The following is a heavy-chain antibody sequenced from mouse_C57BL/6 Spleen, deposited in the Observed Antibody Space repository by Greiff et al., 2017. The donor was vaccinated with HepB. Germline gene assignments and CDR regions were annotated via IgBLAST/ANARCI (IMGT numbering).Heavy chain of an antibody. CDR1: GYTFTSYW. V-gene: IGHV1-64*01. J-gene: IGHJ3*01. D-gene: IGHD1-1*01. CDR3: APSITTVVPEGFAY. Sequence: QVQLQQPGAELVKPGASVKLSCKASGYTFTSYWMHWVKQRPGQGLEWIGMIHPNSGSTNYNEKFKSKATLTVDKSSSTAYMQLSSLTSEDSAVYYCAPSITTVVPEGFAYWGQGTLVTVSA. CDR2: IHPNSGST.